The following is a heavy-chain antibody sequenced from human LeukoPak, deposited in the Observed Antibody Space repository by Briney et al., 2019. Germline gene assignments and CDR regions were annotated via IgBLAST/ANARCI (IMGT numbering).Heavy chain of an antibody. J-gene: IGHJ4*02. CDR1: GGSISSGDYY. Sequence: SETLSLTCTVSGGSISSGDYYWSWIRQPPGKGLEWIGYIYYSGSTYYNPSLKSRVTISVDASKNQFSLKLSSVTAADTAVYYCARVVVPAAIDYWGQGTLVTVSS. CDR3: ARVVVPAAIDY. V-gene: IGHV4-30-4*08. CDR2: IYYSGST. D-gene: IGHD2-2*01.